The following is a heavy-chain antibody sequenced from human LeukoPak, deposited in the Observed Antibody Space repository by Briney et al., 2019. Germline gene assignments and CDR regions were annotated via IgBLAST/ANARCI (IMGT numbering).Heavy chain of an antibody. CDR3: ARDYRTQYYYYGLDV. Sequence: PSETLSLTCTVSGGSISSYYWSWIRQPPGKGLEWIGYIYYSGCTNYNPSLKSRVTISVDTSKNQFSLKLSSVTAADTAVYYCARDYRTQYYYYGLDVWGQGTTVTVSS. CDR2: IYYSGCT. D-gene: IGHD4-11*01. J-gene: IGHJ6*02. V-gene: IGHV4-59*01. CDR1: GGSISSYY.